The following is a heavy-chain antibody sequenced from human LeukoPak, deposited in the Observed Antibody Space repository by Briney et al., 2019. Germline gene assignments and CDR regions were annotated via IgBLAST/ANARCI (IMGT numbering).Heavy chain of an antibody. D-gene: IGHD3-22*01. CDR1: GGSISSFY. Sequence: SETLSLTCTVSGGSISSFYWGWIRQPPGKGLEWIGHMHSSGNTNYNPSLKSRITMSVDTPKNQFSLRLSSVTAADTAIYWCAGVLRVEMVVNYWGQGTLVTVSS. V-gene: IGHV4-59*01. CDR3: AGVLRVEMVVNY. J-gene: IGHJ4*02. CDR2: MHSSGNT.